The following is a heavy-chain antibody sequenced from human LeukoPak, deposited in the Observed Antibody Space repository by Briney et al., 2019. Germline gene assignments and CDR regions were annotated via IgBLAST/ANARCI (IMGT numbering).Heavy chain of an antibody. CDR1: RFTFNTYW. CDR3: ARDLGIVVARGAFDY. J-gene: IGHJ4*02. Sequence: GGSLRLSCAASRFTFNTYWMSWVRQAPGKGLEWVATIKRDGTEKYYVDPVKGRFTISRDNAKNSLYLQMNSLRVEDTAVYYCARDLGIVVARGAFDYWGQGTLVTVSS. V-gene: IGHV3-7*01. CDR2: IKRDGTEK. D-gene: IGHD3-22*01.